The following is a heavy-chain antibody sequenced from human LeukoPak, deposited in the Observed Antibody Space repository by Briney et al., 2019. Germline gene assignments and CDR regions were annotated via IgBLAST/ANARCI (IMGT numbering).Heavy chain of an antibody. D-gene: IGHD1-1*01. Sequence: GGSLRLSCAASGFTFSSYSMNWVRQAPGKGLEWVSYISSSSSTIYYADSVKGRFTISRDNAKNSLYLQMNSLRDEDTAVYYCARVQLERLGTYYFDYWGQGTLVTVSS. J-gene: IGHJ4*02. CDR3: ARVQLERLGTYYFDY. V-gene: IGHV3-48*02. CDR2: ISSSSSTI. CDR1: GFTFSSYS.